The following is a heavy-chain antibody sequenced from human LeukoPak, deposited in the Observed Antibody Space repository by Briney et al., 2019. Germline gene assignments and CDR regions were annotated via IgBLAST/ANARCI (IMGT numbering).Heavy chain of an antibody. D-gene: IGHD6-19*01. Sequence: SETLSLTCTVSGGSMSSYYWSWIRQPPGKGLEWIGYIYYNGKTNYSPSLNSRVTISVDTSRNQFSLKLNSVTATDTAVYYCARGGWSVDYWGQGTLVTVSS. CDR3: ARGGWSVDY. CDR2: IYYNGKT. V-gene: IGHV4-59*08. J-gene: IGHJ4*02. CDR1: GGSMSSYY.